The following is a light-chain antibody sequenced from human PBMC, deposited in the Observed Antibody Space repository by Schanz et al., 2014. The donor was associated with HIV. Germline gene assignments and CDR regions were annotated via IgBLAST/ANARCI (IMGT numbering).Light chain of an antibody. CDR1: QSINNN. J-gene: IGKJ5*01. CDR3: QQYGSSLIT. CDR2: GAS. Sequence: EILLTQSPATLSVSPGERATLSCRASQSINNNLAWYQHKPGQAPRLLIYGASTRAIGIPDRFSGSGSGTDFTLTVSRLEPEDFALYYCQQYGSSLITFGQGTRLELE. V-gene: IGKV3-20*01.